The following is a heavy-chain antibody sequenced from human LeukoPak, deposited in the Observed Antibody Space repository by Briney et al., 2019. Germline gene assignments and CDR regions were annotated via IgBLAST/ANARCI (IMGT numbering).Heavy chain of an antibody. J-gene: IGHJ6*02. CDR1: GGTFSSYA. V-gene: IGHV1-18*01. CDR2: ISAYNGNT. D-gene: IGHD3-3*01. CDR3: ARYYDFWSGPYYYYGMDV. Sequence: GASVKVSCKASGGTFSSYAISWVRQAPGQGLEWMGWISAYNGNTNYAQKLQGRVTMTTDTSTSTAYMELRSLRSDDTAVYYCARYYDFWSGPYYYYGMDVWGQGTTVTVSS.